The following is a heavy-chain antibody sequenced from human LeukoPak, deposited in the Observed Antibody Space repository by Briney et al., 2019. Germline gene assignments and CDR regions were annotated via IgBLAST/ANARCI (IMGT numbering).Heavy chain of an antibody. D-gene: IGHD3-10*01. CDR3: AREGPHGSGIYYNPLNY. CDR2: IFISGST. J-gene: IGHJ4*02. V-gene: IGHV4-61*09. Sequence: SQTLSLTCTVSGGSISSGSYYWSWIRQPAGQGLEWIGHIFISGSTNNNPSLKSRVTISVDTSKNQFSLKLISVTAADTALYYCAREGPHGSGIYYNPLNYWGQGALVIVSS. CDR1: GGSISSGSYY.